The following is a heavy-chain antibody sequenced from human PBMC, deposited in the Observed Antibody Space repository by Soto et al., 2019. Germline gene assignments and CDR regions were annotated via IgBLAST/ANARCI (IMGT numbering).Heavy chain of an antibody. CDR3: AREDSIIIPAVADV. Sequence: GGSLRLSCEVSGFTFTNFGINWVRQAPGKGLEWVSSVSKSDYTYYSESVKGRFTISGDNAKNSVSLQMNNLRAEDTAVYYCAREDSIIIPAVADVWGQGAQVTVS. CDR2: VSKSDYT. D-gene: IGHD3-10*01. V-gene: IGHV3-21*04. J-gene: IGHJ4*02. CDR1: GFTFTNFG.